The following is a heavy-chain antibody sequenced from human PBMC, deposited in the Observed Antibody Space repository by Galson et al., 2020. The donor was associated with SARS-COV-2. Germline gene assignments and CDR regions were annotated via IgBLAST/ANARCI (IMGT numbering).Heavy chain of an antibody. D-gene: IGHD6-19*01. J-gene: IGHJ4*02. CDR3: ARIDSSGGRGNY. Sequence: ESGPTLVKPTQTLTLTCTFSGFSLTTSGMCVNWIRQPPVKALEWLARIDWDGDKYYSTSLKTRLTISKDTSKNHVVLTMTDIDPVDTATYYCARIDSSGGRGNYCGQGTPVTGSA. CDR2: IDWDGDK. V-gene: IGHV2-70*11. CDR1: GFSLTTSGMC.